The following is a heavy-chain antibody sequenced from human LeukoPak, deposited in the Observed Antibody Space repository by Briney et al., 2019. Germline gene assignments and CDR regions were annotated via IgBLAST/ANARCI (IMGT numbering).Heavy chain of an antibody. Sequence: GGSLRLSCAASGFTFDDYAMHWVRQAPGKGLEWVSGISWNSGSIGYADSVKGRFTISRDNAKNSLYLQMNSLRAEDTALYYCAKESPKGYFDLWGRGTLVTVSS. J-gene: IGHJ2*01. CDR3: AKESPKGYFDL. CDR2: ISWNSGSI. V-gene: IGHV3-9*01. CDR1: GFTFDDYA.